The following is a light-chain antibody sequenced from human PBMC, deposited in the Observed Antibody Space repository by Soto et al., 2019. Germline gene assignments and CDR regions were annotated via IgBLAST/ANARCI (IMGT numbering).Light chain of an antibody. V-gene: IGKV3-20*01. CDR2: GAS. CDR1: QSVSSDY. CDR3: QQYGPSPHT. J-gene: IGKJ2*01. Sequence: EIVLTQSPGTLSLSPGERATLSCRASQSVSSDYLAWYQQKPGQAPRDLMYGASRRATGIPDRFSGSGSGTDFTLTISRLEPEDFALYYCQQYGPSPHTFGQGTRLEIK.